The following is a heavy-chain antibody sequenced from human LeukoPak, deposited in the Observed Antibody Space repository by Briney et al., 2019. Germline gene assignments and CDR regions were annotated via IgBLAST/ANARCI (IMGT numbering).Heavy chain of an antibody. D-gene: IGHD3-22*01. CDR3: AKDDDSTGYPSYYFDY. Sequence: GGSLRLSCAAPGFTFSSYAMSWVRQAPGKGLEWVSGISGSGGSTYYADSVKGQFTISRDNSKNTLYLQMNSLRAEDTAVYYCAKDDDSTGYPSYYFDYWGQGTLVTVSS. V-gene: IGHV3-23*01. J-gene: IGHJ4*02. CDR1: GFTFSSYA. CDR2: ISGSGGST.